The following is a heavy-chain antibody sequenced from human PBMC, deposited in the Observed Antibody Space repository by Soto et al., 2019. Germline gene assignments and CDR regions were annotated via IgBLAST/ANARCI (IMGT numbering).Heavy chain of an antibody. CDR3: AKDLCSGGSCYFYYYYYGMDV. Sequence: WGSLRLSCAASGFTFSSYGMHWVRQAPGKGLEWVAVISYDGSNKYYADSVKGRFTISRDNSKNTLYLQMNSLRAEDTAVYYCAKDLCSGGSCYFYYYYYGMDVWGQGTTVTVSS. D-gene: IGHD2-15*01. CDR2: ISYDGSNK. J-gene: IGHJ6*02. V-gene: IGHV3-30*18. CDR1: GFTFSSYG.